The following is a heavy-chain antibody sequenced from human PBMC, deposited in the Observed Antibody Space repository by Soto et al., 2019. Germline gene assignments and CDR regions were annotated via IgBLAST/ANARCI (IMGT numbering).Heavy chain of an antibody. Sequence: SSETLSLTCTVSGFSIRASSYYWGWIRQPPGKGLEWIGSMYFSGTAYYSPSLKSRVSISVDTSKSQFSLKLTSVTAADTAVYFCARHVEXXXXYYFDSWGXGTLVTVSS. D-gene: IGHD2-21*01. J-gene: IGHJ4*02. CDR3: ARHVEXXXXYYFDS. CDR1: GFSIRASSYY. V-gene: IGHV4-39*01. CDR2: MYFSGTA.